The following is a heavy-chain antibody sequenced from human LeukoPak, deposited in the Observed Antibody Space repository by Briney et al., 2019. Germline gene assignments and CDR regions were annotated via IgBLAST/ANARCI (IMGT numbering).Heavy chain of an antibody. J-gene: IGHJ4*02. Sequence: SETLSLTCAVYGGSFSGYYWSWIRQPPGKGLEWIGEINHSGSTNYNPSLKSRVTISVDTSKNQFSLKLSSVTAADTAVYYCARQSGSYDFWSGYYRHSYYFDYWGQGTLVTVSS. V-gene: IGHV4-34*01. CDR3: ARQSGSYDFWSGYYRHSYYFDY. CDR1: GGSFSGYY. CDR2: INHSGST. D-gene: IGHD3-3*01.